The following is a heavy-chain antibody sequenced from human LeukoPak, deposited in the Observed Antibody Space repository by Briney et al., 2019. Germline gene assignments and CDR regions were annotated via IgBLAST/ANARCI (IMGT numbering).Heavy chain of an antibody. CDR2: ISYGGSNK. J-gene: IGHJ6*02. CDR1: GFTFSSYG. Sequence: GGSLRLSCAASGFTFSSYGMHWVRQAPGKGLEWVAVISYGGSNKYYADSVKGRFTIFRDNSKNTLYLQMNILRAEDTAVYYCAKDRKDTAMVMWNYGMDVWGQGTTVTVSS. D-gene: IGHD5-18*01. CDR3: AKDRKDTAMVMWNYGMDV. V-gene: IGHV3-30*18.